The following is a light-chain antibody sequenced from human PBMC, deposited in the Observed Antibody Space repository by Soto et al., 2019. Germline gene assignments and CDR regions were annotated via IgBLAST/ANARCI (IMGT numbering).Light chain of an antibody. J-gene: IGKJ5*01. Sequence: IQRTECASSLAGVVIWGGTISLRASQTISSWLAWYQQKPGKAPKLLIYKASTLESGVPSRFSGSGSGTAFTLTISGLQPEDLAIYYCQSYNTARPTFGQGTRLEIK. CDR2: KAS. CDR3: QSYNTARPT. V-gene: IGKV1-5*03. CDR1: QTISSW.